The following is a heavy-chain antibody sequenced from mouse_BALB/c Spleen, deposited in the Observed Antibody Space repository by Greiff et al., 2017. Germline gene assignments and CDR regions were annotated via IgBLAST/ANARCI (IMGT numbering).Heavy chain of an antibody. CDR3: ARRITTVVATRYFDY. J-gene: IGHJ2*01. CDR2: IHYSGST. V-gene: IGHV3-1*02. CDR1: GYSITSGYC. D-gene: IGHD1-1*01. Sequence: VQLKESGPDLVKPSQSLSLTCTVTGYSITSGYCWHWIRQFPGNKLEWMGYIHYSGSTNYNPSLKSRISITRDTSKNQFFLQLNSVTTEDTATYYCARRITTVVATRYFDYWGQGTTLTVSS.